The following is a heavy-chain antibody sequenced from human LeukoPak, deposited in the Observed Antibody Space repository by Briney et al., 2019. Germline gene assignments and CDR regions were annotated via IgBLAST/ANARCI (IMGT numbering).Heavy chain of an antibody. J-gene: IGHJ4*02. Sequence: ASVKVSCKASGGTFSSYAISWVRQAPGQGLEWMGGIIPIFGTANYAQKFQGRVTITTDESTSTAYMELSSLRSEDTAVYYCARMAQGIAAVEDYWGQGTLVTVS. D-gene: IGHD6-13*01. CDR2: IIPIFGTA. CDR1: GGTFSSYA. V-gene: IGHV1-69*05. CDR3: ARMAQGIAAVEDY.